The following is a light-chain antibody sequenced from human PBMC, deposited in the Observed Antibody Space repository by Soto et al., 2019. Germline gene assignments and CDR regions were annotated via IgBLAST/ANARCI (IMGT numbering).Light chain of an antibody. CDR1: RSVLYSSNNRNY. CDR3: QQYYSTPWT. CDR2: WAS. V-gene: IGKV4-1*01. J-gene: IGKJ2*01. Sequence: DIVMTQSPDSLAVSLGERPTINCKSSRSVLYSSNNRNYLACYQQKSGQPPKLLIYWASTRESGVPDRFSGSGSGTDFTLTISSLQAEDVAVYYCQQYYSTPWTFGQGTKLEIK.